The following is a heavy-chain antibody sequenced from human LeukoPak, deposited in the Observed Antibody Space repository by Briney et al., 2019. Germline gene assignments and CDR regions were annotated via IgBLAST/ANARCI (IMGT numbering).Heavy chain of an antibody. D-gene: IGHD3-10*01. CDR1: GFTLSSYT. CDR3: ARGRVPTYYYGSGSIGRWFDP. J-gene: IGHJ5*02. CDR2: ISSSSSYI. Sequence: GGSLRLSCAASGFTLSSYTMNWVRQAPGKGLEWVSSISSSSSYIYYADSVKGRFTISRDNAKKSLYLQMNSLRAEDTAVYYCARGRVPTYYYGSGSIGRWFDPWGQGTLVIVSS. V-gene: IGHV3-21*01.